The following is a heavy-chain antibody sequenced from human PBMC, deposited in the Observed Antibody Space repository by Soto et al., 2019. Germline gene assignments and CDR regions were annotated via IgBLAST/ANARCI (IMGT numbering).Heavy chain of an antibody. V-gene: IGHV3-48*02. D-gene: IGHD1-7*01. CDR2: ISSSSSTI. CDR1: GFTFSSYS. CDR3: ARAGDLTGTSYYYYYYGMDV. J-gene: IGHJ6*02. Sequence: GGSLRLSCAASGFTFSSYSMNWVRQAPGKGLEWVSYISSSSSTIYYADSVKGRFTISRDNAKNSLCLQMNSLRDEDTAVYYCARAGDLTGTSYYYYYYGMDVWGQGTTVTVSS.